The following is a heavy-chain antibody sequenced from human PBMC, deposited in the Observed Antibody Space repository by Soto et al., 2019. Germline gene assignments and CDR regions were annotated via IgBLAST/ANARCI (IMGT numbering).Heavy chain of an antibody. J-gene: IGHJ4*02. D-gene: IGHD3-3*01. V-gene: IGHV1-3*01. Sequence: ASVKVSCKASGFSFSSYAIQWVRQAPGQRLEWMGWINVGNGNTRYSEDFQGRVTITRDTSASTAYMELNSLTSEDTAVYDCAREHDSWSGYSFAYGGQGTLVTVSS. CDR3: AREHDSWSGYSFAY. CDR2: INVGNGNT. CDR1: GFSFSSYA.